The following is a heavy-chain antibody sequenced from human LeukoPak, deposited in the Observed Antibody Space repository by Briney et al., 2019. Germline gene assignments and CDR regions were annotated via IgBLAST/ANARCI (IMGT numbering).Heavy chain of an antibody. J-gene: IGHJ4*02. D-gene: IGHD5-12*01. V-gene: IGHV1-69*05. CDR1: GGTFSSYA. CDR2: IIPIFGTA. Sequence: SVKVSCKASGGTFSSYAISWVRQAPGQGLEWMGGIIPIFGTANYAQKLQGRVTMTTDTSTSTAYMELRSLRSDDTAVYYCARVVATGDYYFDYWGQGTLVTVSS. CDR3: ARVVATGDYYFDY.